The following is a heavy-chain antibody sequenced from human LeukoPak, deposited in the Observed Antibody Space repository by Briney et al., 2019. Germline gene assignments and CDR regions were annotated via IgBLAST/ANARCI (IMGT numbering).Heavy chain of an antibody. J-gene: IGHJ6*03. CDR1: GGTFSSYA. Sequence: GASVKVSCKASGGTFSSYAISWVRQAPGQGLEWMGGIIPIFGTANYAQKFRGRDTITADESTSTGYMELSSLRSEDTAVYYCARDGEYYDILTGYPSRAYYYYMDVWGKGTTVTVSS. D-gene: IGHD3-9*01. CDR3: ARDGEYYDILTGYPSRAYYYYMDV. V-gene: IGHV1-69*13. CDR2: IIPIFGTA.